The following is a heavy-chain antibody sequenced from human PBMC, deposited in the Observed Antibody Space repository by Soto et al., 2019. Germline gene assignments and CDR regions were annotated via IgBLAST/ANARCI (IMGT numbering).Heavy chain of an antibody. V-gene: IGHV3-33*01. D-gene: IGHD6-6*01. CDR2: IWFDGSNK. Sequence: QVELVESGGGVVQPGRSLRLSCAASGFTFSSCGMHWVRQAPGKGLEWVAVIWFDGSNKYYADSVKGRFTISRVNSKNTLYLQMNTLRADDTAVYYCARGFPRRLRAAPFDYWGQGTLVTVSS. J-gene: IGHJ4*02. CDR3: ARGFPRRLRAAPFDY. CDR1: GFTFSSCG.